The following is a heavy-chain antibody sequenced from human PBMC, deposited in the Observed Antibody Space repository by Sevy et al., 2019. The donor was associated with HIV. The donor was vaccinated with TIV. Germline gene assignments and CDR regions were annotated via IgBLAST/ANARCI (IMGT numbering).Heavy chain of an antibody. CDR3: ARSNIVGYSSSPTIILWFDP. Sequence: ASVKVSCKASGYTFTSYYMHWVRQAPGQGLEWMGIINPSGGSTSYAQKFQGRVTMTRDTSTSTVYMELSGLRSEDTAVYYCARSNIVGYSSSPTIILWFDPWGQGTLVTVSS. CDR1: GYTFTSYY. J-gene: IGHJ5*02. D-gene: IGHD6-13*01. CDR2: INPSGGST. V-gene: IGHV1-46*01.